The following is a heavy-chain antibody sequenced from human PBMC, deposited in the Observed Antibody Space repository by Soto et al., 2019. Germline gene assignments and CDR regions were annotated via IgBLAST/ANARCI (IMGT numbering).Heavy chain of an antibody. CDR2: IYYSGST. CDR1: GGSISSYY. V-gene: IGHV4-59*01. D-gene: IGHD3-3*01. CDR3: ARVQYYDFWSGYYSPTNYYYYMDV. J-gene: IGHJ6*03. Sequence: PSATSLTCTVSGGSISSYYWSWIRQPPGKGLEWIGYIYYSGSTNYNPSLKSRVTISVDTSKNQFSLKLSSVTAADTAVYYCARVQYYDFWSGYYSPTNYYYYMDVWGKGTTVTVSS.